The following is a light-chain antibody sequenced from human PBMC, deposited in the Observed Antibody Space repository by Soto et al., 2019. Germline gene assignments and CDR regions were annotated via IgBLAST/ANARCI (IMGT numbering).Light chain of an antibody. CDR3: QQRSNWPLT. CDR2: DAS. CDR1: QSVGSS. V-gene: IGKV3-11*01. J-gene: IGKJ4*01. Sequence: EIVLTQSPATLSLSPGERATLSCRASQSVGSSLAWYQQKPGQAPRLLIHDASNRATGIPARFSGGGSETDFTLTISSLEPEDFAVYFCQQRSNWPLTFCGGTKVEIK.